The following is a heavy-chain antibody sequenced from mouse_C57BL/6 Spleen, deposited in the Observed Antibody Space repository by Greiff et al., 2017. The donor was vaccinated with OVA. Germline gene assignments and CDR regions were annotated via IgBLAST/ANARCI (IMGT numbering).Heavy chain of an antibody. CDR1: GFTFSSYA. CDR3: AREEVSAGYFDV. Sequence: EVQLVESGGGLVKPGGSLKLSCAASGFTFSSYAMSWVRQTPEKRLEWVATISDGGSYTYYPDNVKGRFTISRDNAKNNLYLQMRHLKSEDTAMYYCAREEVSAGYFDVWCTRPTVTVSS. V-gene: IGHV5-4*01. CDR2: ISDGGSYT. J-gene: IGHJ1*03.